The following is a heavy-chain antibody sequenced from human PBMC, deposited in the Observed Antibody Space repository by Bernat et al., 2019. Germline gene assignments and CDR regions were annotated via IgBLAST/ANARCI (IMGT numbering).Heavy chain of an antibody. CDR2: ISGSGGST. D-gene: IGHD3-22*01. Sequence: EVQLLESGGGLVQPGGSLRLSCAASRFTFSSYAMSWVRQAPGKGLEWVSAISGSGGSTYYADSVKGRFTISRDNSKNTLYLQMNSLRAEDTAVYYCAKRYYYDSSGYYPFDYWGQGTLVTVSS. J-gene: IGHJ4*02. CDR1: RFTFSSYA. CDR3: AKRYYYDSSGYYPFDY. V-gene: IGHV3-23*01.